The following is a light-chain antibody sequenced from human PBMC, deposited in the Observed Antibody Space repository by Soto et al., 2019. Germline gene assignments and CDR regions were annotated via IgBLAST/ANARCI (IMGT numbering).Light chain of an antibody. CDR2: VAS. Sequence: EIVLTQSPGTLSFSPGERATLSCRASQSITNNYLAWYQQKAGQVPRLLIYVASTRPTGIPDRFSGSGSGTDFTLTITRLEPDDYAVYYCQHYGSSPRTFGQGTTVEIK. V-gene: IGKV3-20*01. CDR3: QHYGSSPRT. CDR1: QSITNNY. J-gene: IGKJ1*01.